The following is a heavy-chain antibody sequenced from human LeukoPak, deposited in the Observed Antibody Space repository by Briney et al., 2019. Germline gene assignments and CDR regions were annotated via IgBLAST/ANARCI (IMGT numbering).Heavy chain of an antibody. CDR2: IYSGGST. CDR3: ARVNGDTAMGYYFDY. CDR1: GFTVISNY. D-gene: IGHD5-18*01. Sequence: PGGSLRLSCAASGFTVISNYMSWVRQAPGKGLAWVSVIYSGGSTYYADSVKGRFTISRDNSKNTLYLQMNSLRAEDTAVYYCARVNGDTAMGYYFDYWGQGTLVTVSS. J-gene: IGHJ4*02. V-gene: IGHV3-53*01.